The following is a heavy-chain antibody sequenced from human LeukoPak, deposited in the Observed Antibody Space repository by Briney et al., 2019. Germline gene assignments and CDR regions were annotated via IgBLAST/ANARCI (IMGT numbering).Heavy chain of an antibody. CDR3: ARGSLWYYDFWSGYYFDY. Sequence: SETLSLTCAVYGGSFSGYYWSWIRQPPGKGLEWIGEINHSGSTNYNPSLKSRVTMSVDTSKNQFSLKLSSVTAADTAVYYCARGSLWYYDFWSGYYFDYWGQGTLVTVSS. CDR2: INHSGST. J-gene: IGHJ4*02. D-gene: IGHD3-3*01. V-gene: IGHV4-34*01. CDR1: GGSFSGYY.